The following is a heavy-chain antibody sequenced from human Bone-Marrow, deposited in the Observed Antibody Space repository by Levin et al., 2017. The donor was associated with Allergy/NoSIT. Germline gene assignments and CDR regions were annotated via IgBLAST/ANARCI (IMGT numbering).Heavy chain of an antibody. CDR3: ARRTPEPLALCLLPCGFDFHMDG. V-gene: IGHV5-10-1*01. D-gene: IGHD5-12*01. Sequence: GESLKISCEVSEYSYSNNCITWVRQIPGKGLECMGRADPTESYFNYSPSFRGHVTISPDKSVSAAYLHWSSLRASDTAMFSGARRTPEPLALCLLPCGFDFHMDGWVKGPTVTVSS. CDR1: EYSYSNNC. J-gene: IGHJ6*03. CDR2: ADPTESYF.